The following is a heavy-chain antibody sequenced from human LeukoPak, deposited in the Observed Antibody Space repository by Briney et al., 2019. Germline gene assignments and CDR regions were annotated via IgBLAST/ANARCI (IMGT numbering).Heavy chain of an antibody. V-gene: IGHV5-51*01. CDR3: ARHSGGYSSNWGAYYYYYMDV. CDR2: IYPGDSDT. CDR1: GYSFTSYW. J-gene: IGHJ6*03. D-gene: IGHD6-13*01. Sequence: GESLKISCKGSGYSFTSYWIGWVRQMPGKGLEWMGIIYPGDSDTRYSPSFQGQVTISADKSISTAYLQWSSLKASDTAMYYCARHSGGYSSNWGAYYYYYMDVWDKGTTVTVSS.